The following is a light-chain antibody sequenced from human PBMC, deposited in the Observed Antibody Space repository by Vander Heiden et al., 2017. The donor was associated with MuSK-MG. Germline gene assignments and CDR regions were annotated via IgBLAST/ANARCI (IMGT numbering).Light chain of an antibody. Sequence: IRMTQPPSSFSASTGDRVTITCRASQGISSYLAWYQQKPGKAPKLLIYAASTLQSGVPSRFSGSGSGTDFTLTISCLQSEDFATYYCQQYYSYPRTFGQGTKVEIK. J-gene: IGKJ1*01. CDR2: AAS. V-gene: IGKV1-8*01. CDR3: QQYYSYPRT. CDR1: QGISSY.